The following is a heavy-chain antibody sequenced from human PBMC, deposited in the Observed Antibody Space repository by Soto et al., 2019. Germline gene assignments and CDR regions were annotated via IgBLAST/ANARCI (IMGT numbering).Heavy chain of an antibody. CDR2: ISSSSSSI. V-gene: IGHV3-48*02. CDR3: ARDLGYCSGGSCPSFDY. Sequence: GGSLRLSCAASVFTFSSYSMNWVRQAPGKGLEWVSYISSSSSSIYYADSVKGRLTISRDNAKNSLYLQMNSLRDEDSAVYHCARDLGYCSGGSCPSFDYWGQGTLVTVSS. CDR1: VFTFSSYS. D-gene: IGHD2-15*01. J-gene: IGHJ4*02.